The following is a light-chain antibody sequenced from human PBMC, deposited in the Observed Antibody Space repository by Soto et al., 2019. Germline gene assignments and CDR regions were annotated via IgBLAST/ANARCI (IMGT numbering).Light chain of an antibody. CDR2: AAS. J-gene: IGKJ1*01. CDR3: QQYGSSLTWT. CDR1: QSVISKY. V-gene: IGKV3-20*01. Sequence: EVVLTQSPGTVSLSPGERVTLSCRASQSVISKYLAWYQQRPGQAPRLLIYAASSRATGIPDRFSGSGSGTDFTLSLSSLEPEDFAVYYCQQYGSSLTWTFGQGTKVEMK.